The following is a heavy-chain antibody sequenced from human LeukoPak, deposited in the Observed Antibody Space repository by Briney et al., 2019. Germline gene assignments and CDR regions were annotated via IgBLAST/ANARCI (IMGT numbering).Heavy chain of an antibody. Sequence: GASVKVSCKASGGTFSSYAISWVRQAPGQGLEWMGGIIPIFGTANYAQKFQGRVTITADESTSTAYMELSSLRSEDTAVYYCARGSRYCSSTSCYPASYYYYYMDVWGKGTTVTVSS. CDR2: IIPIFGTA. J-gene: IGHJ6*03. V-gene: IGHV1-69*13. D-gene: IGHD2-2*01. CDR3: ARGSRYCSSTSCYPASYYYYYMDV. CDR1: GGTFSSYA.